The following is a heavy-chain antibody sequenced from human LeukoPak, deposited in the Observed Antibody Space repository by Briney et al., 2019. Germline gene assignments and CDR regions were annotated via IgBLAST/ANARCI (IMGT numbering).Heavy chain of an antibody. CDR3: ARISAYGDYYFDY. D-gene: IGHD4-17*01. Sequence: SGPTLLHPTQTLTLTCTFSGFSLITRGMCVSWIRQPPGKALEWLTLIAWGDDKYYSTSLKTRLTISKDTFKNQVVLTITNMDPVDTATYYCARISAYGDYYFDYWGQGTLVTVSS. V-gene: IGHV2-70*01. CDR1: GFSLITRGMC. J-gene: IGHJ4*02. CDR2: IAWGDDK.